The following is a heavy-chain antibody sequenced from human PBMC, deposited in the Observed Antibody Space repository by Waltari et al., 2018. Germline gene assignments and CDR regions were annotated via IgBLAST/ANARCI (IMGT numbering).Heavy chain of an antibody. CDR3: ARDRGRGLYLDS. J-gene: IGHJ4*02. D-gene: IGHD2-15*01. CDR2: VRGDGKT. CDR1: GYSMSSTDC. Sequence: QLQLQESGPGLVKPSGTLSLSCAVYGYSMSSTDCWSWVRQPPGKGLEWVGQVRGDGKTNYNPSFASRITISLDTYNKQFSLRVTSATAADTAIYYCARDRGRGLYLDSWGPGTLVTVSP. V-gene: IGHV4-4*02.